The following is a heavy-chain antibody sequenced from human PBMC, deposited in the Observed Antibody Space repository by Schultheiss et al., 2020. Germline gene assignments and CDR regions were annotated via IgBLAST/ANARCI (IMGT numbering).Heavy chain of an antibody. V-gene: IGHV3-21*01. D-gene: IGHD6-19*01. Sequence: GGSLRLSCAASGFTFSSYGMHWVRQAPGKGLEWVSSISSSSSYIYYADSVKGRFTISRDNSKNSLYLQMNSLRAEDTAVYYCAREKSSGWYWYYYYGMDVWGQGTTVTVSS. J-gene: IGHJ6*02. CDR1: GFTFSSYG. CDR3: AREKSSGWYWYYYYGMDV. CDR2: ISSSSSYI.